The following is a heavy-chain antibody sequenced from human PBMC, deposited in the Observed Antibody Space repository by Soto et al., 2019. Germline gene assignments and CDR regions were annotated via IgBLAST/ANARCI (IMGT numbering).Heavy chain of an antibody. CDR2: IYYSGST. J-gene: IGHJ4*02. D-gene: IGHD3-3*01. Sequence: SETLSLTCTVSGGSIRSYYWSWIRQPPGKGLEWIGYIYYSGSTDYNPSLKSRVTISVDTSKNQFSLKLSSVTAADTAVYYCARGDFWSAPHNYYFDYWGQGTLVTVSS. CDR3: ARGDFWSAPHNYYFDY. V-gene: IGHV4-59*01. CDR1: GGSIRSYY.